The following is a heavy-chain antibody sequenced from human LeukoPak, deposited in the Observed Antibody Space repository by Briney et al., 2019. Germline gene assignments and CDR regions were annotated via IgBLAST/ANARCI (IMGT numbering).Heavy chain of an antibody. Sequence: GGGLLHSCSAPVFTFSCYSMNRVPQAPGKGLERISYVSYISSIMYYADSVKGLFTISRDNAKNSLYLQMSSLRDEDTAVYYCARDAHIVRGVNPLDYWGQGTLVTVSS. V-gene: IGHV3-48*02. CDR3: ARDAHIVRGVNPLDY. CDR2: VSYISSIM. CDR1: VFTFSCYS. D-gene: IGHD3-10*01. J-gene: IGHJ4*02.